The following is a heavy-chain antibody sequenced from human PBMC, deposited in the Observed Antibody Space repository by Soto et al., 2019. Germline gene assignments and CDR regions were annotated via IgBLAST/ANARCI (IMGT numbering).Heavy chain of an antibody. CDR1: GVSFTSGGYY. J-gene: IGHJ5*02. V-gene: IGHV4-31*03. CDR3: ARKGLYNWSQGWFDP. Sequence: SETLSLTCSVSGVSFTSGGYYWSWIRQLPGKGLEWIGFIYSSGSTYYNPSLQSRVTISVDTSKNQFSLNLTSVTAADTAVYYCARKGLYNWSQGWFDPWGQGTQVTV. CDR2: IYSSGST. D-gene: IGHD1-20*01.